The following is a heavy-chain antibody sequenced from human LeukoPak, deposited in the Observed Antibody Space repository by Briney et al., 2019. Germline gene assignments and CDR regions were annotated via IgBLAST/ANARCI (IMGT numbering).Heavy chain of an antibody. CDR3: ARSGYDADFDY. Sequence: SETLSLTCTVSGGSVSSGSYYWSWIRQPPGKGLEWIGYIYYSGSTNYNPSLKSRVTISVDTSKNQFSLKLGSVTAADTAVYYCARSGYDADFDYWGQGTLVTVSS. CDR2: IYYSGST. CDR1: GGSVSSGSYY. V-gene: IGHV4-61*01. D-gene: IGHD3-22*01. J-gene: IGHJ4*02.